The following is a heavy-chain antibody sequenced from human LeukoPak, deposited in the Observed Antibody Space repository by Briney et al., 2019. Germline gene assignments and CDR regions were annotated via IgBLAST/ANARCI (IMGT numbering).Heavy chain of an antibody. CDR2: IYHSGST. CDR3: ARRTPQPRPKLVVLVAGTRGNWFDP. CDR1: GGSISGINW. D-gene: IGHD6-19*01. V-gene: IGHV4-4*02. J-gene: IGHJ5*02. Sequence: SETLSLTCAVSGGSISGINWWSWLRQPPGKGLELIGEIYHSGSTNYNTSLKSRVTLSVDTSKNQFSLKLSSVTAADTAVYYCARRTPQPRPKLVVLVAGTRGNWFDPWGQGTLVTVSS.